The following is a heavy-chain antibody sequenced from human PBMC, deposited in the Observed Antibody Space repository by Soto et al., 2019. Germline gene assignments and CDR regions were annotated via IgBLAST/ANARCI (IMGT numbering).Heavy chain of an antibody. V-gene: IGHV4-34*01. Sequence: QVQLQQWGAGLLKPSETLSLTCAVYGGSFSGYYWSWIRQPPGKGLEWIGEINHSGSTNYNPSLKSRVTISGDTSKNHFSLKLSSVTAADTAVYYCARGWDSSGYEDYWGQGTLVTVSS. J-gene: IGHJ4*02. CDR3: ARGWDSSGYEDY. CDR1: GGSFSGYY. D-gene: IGHD3-22*01. CDR2: INHSGST.